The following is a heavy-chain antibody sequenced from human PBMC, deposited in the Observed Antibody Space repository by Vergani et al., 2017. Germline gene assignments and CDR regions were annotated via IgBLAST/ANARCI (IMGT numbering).Heavy chain of an antibody. D-gene: IGHD5-24*01. Sequence: QVQLVQSGAEVKKPGASVKVSCKASGYTFTSYYMHWVRQAPGQGLEWMGIINPSGGSTSYAQKFQGRVTMTRDTSTSTVYMELSSLRSEDTAVYYCARDGWEMATAIPFDYWGQGTLVTVSS. J-gene: IGHJ4*02. CDR1: GYTFTSYY. CDR2: INPSGGST. V-gene: IGHV1-46*01. CDR3: ARDGWEMATAIPFDY.